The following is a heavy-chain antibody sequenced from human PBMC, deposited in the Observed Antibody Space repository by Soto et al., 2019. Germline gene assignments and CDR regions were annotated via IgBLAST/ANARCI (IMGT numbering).Heavy chain of an antibody. CDR3: ARGPVRNNWFDP. J-gene: IGHJ5*02. CDR2: INHSGST. D-gene: IGHD4-17*01. Sequence: SETLSLTCAVYGGSFSGYYWSWIRQPPGKGLEWIGEINHSGSTNYNPSLKSRVTISVDTSKNQFSLKLNSVTAADTAVYYCARGPVRNNWFDPWGQGTLVTVSS. V-gene: IGHV4-34*01. CDR1: GGSFSGYY.